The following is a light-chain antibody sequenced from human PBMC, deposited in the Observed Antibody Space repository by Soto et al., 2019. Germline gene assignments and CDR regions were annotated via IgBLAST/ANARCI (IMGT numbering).Light chain of an antibody. CDR1: SSNIGSST. CDR2: SNN. CDR3: AAWDDSLNGNYV. J-gene: IGLJ1*01. V-gene: IGLV1-44*01. Sequence: QSVLTQPPSASGAPGQRVTISWSGSSSNIGSSTVNWYQHLPGTAPKLIIFSNNERPSGVPDRFSASKSGTSASLAVSGLQSEDEAAYFCAAWDDSLNGNYVFGSGTKVTVL.